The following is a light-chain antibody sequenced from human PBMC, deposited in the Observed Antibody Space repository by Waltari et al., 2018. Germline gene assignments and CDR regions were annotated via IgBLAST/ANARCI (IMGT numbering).Light chain of an antibody. Sequence: SSELTQDPAVSVALGQPVSLTCPGARLRTWYASWYQQKSGQAPSLVLFGKNKRPSGIRDRFSGYNSETTTSLTITVAQAEDEADYYCSSRDSSASHVLFAGGTKLTVL. CDR3: SSRDSSASHVL. J-gene: IGLJ2*01. V-gene: IGLV3-19*01. CDR1: RLRTWY. CDR2: GKN.